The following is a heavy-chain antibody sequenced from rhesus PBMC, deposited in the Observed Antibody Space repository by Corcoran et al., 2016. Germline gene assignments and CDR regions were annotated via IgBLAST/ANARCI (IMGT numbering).Heavy chain of an antibody. J-gene: IGHJ6*01. D-gene: IGHD2-15*01. V-gene: IGHV4-93*02. Sequence: QVQLQESGPAVVKPSETLSLTRAVSGGSISSTNGWSWFRRSPGKGRDGAGGIYGSVRYTEYNPSLKSRVTISIDTSKNQFSLKLSSVAAADSAVYYCVRLIYCSSTYCSSDGLDSWGQGVVVTVSS. CDR3: VRLIYCSSTYCSSDGLDS. CDR1: GGSISSTNG. CDR2: IYGSVRYT.